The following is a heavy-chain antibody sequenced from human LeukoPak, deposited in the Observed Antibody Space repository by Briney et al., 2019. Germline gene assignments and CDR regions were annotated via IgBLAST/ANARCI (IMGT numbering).Heavy chain of an antibody. D-gene: IGHD3-10*01. Sequence: SSETLSLTCAVYGGSFSGYYWGWIRQPPGKGLEWIGNIYYSGSTYYSPSLKSRGTISVDTSKNQFSLKLNSVTAADTAVYYCAGSYSNTLFDYWGQGTLVTVSS. V-gene: IGHV4-34*01. CDR1: GGSFSGYY. J-gene: IGHJ4*02. CDR2: IYYSGST. CDR3: AGSYSNTLFDY.